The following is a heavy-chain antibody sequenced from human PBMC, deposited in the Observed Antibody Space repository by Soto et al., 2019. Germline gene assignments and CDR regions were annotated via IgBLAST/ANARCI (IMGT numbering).Heavy chain of an antibody. CDR2: IIPLFGTA. V-gene: IGHV1-69*05. Sequence: SVKVSCKASGGTFSNYAITWVRQAPGQGLEWMGTIIPLFGTANYAQKFQGRVTMTRDTSTSTVYMELSSLRSEDTAVYYCARDPVPPDADTAMDWGQGTLVNVSS. D-gene: IGHD5-18*01. CDR1: GGTFSNYA. J-gene: IGHJ4*02. CDR3: ARDPVPPDADTAMD.